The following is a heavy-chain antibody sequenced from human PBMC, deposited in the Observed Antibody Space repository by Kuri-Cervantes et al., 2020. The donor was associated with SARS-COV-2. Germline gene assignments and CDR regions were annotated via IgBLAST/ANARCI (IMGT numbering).Heavy chain of an antibody. Sequence: ASLKVSCKASGYTFTSYCMHWVRQAPGQGLEWMGWINPNSGGTNYAQKFQGRVTMTRDTSISTAYMELSRLRSDDTAVYYCARGRQVRLRFLEWLFEWFDPWGQGTLVTVSS. D-gene: IGHD3-3*01. J-gene: IGHJ5*02. CDR3: ARGRQVRLRFLEWLFEWFDP. CDR2: INPNSGGT. CDR1: GYTFTSYC. V-gene: IGHV1-2*02.